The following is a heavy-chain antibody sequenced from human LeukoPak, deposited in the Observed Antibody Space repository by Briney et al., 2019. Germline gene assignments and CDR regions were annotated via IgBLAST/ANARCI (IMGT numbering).Heavy chain of an antibody. J-gene: IGHJ4*02. CDR1: GGSISSSSYY. D-gene: IGHD3-22*01. CDR3: ARHATTIGGFDY. V-gene: IGHV4-39*01. Sequence: SETLSLTCTVSGGSISSSSYYWGWIRQPPGKGLEWIGSIYYSGSTYYNPSPKSRVTISVDTSKNQFSLKLSSVTAADTAVYYCARHATTIGGFDYWGQGTLVTVSS. CDR2: IYYSGST.